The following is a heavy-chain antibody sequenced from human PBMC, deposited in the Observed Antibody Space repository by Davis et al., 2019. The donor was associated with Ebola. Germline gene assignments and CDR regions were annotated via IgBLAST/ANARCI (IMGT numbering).Heavy chain of an antibody. CDR3: ARDGVWDDFWIGFMDV. D-gene: IGHD3-3*01. V-gene: IGHV3-30-3*01. CDR2: ISYDGSNK. J-gene: IGHJ6*02. Sequence: PGGSLRLSCAASGFTFSSYAMHWVRQAPGKGLEWVAVISYDGSNKYYADSVKGRFTISRDNSKNSLYLQMNSLRAEDTAVYYCARDGVWDDFWIGFMDVWGQGTTVTVSS. CDR1: GFTFSSYA.